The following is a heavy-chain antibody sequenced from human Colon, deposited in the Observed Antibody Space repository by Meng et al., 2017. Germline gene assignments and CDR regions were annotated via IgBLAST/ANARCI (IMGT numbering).Heavy chain of an antibody. Sequence: SVKVSCKASGDTFSTYASSWVRQAPGQGLEWLGGIIPIFGTPKYAQKFQGRVTITADESTSTVYMEVNSLRSEDTAVYYCASKVYYGSGSYTIGYYFYGMDVWGQGTTVTVSS. CDR2: IIPIFGTP. V-gene: IGHV1-69*13. CDR1: GDTFSTYA. CDR3: ASKVYYGSGSYTIGYYFYGMDV. D-gene: IGHD3-10*01. J-gene: IGHJ6*02.